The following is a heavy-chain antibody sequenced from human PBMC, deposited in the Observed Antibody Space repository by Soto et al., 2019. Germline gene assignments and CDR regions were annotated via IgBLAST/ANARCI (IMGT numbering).Heavy chain of an antibody. CDR1: GVSISNAW. V-gene: IGHV3-15*07. CDR2: VKSKVNGGTA. Sequence: EVQLVESGGGLVKPGGSLRLSCAASGVSISNAWMHWVRQAPGKGLEWVGRVKSKVNGGTADYAAPVKGRFTISRDDSKNTQYLQMNSLKMEDTAVYYCNTYPDFWGGHTPLWRQGTLVTVSS. J-gene: IGHJ4*02. D-gene: IGHD3-3*01. CDR3: NTYPDFWGGHTPL.